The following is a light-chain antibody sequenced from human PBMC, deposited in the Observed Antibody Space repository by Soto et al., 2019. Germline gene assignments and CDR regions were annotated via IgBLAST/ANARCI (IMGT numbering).Light chain of an antibody. Sequence: QSVLTQPPSVSGSPGQSVTISCTGTSSDVGSYNRVSWYQQSPGTAPKLIIYEVTNRPSGVPDRFSGSKSGNTASLTFSGLQAEDEADYYCSSYTSSTTKMFGGGTKLTVL. CDR2: EVT. CDR1: SSDVGSYNR. J-gene: IGLJ3*02. CDR3: SSYTSSTTKM. V-gene: IGLV2-18*02.